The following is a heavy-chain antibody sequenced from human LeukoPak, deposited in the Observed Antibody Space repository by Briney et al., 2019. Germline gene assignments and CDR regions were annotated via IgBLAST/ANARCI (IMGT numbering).Heavy chain of an antibody. CDR3: ARPRLEYCSGGSCFDAFDI. CDR1: GFTFSSYA. J-gene: IGHJ3*02. D-gene: IGHD2-15*01. V-gene: IGHV3-23*01. CDR2: ISGSGSTT. Sequence: GGSLRLSCAASGFTFSSYAMNWVRRASGKGLEWVSAISGSGSTTYYADSVKGRFTISRDNSKNTLFLQMNSLTAEDTAIYSCARPRLEYCSGGSCFDAFDIWGQGTMVTVSS.